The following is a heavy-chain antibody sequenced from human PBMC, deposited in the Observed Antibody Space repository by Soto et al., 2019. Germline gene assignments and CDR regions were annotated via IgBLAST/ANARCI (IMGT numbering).Heavy chain of an antibody. CDR1: GFTFTSSA. D-gene: IGHD1-26*01. J-gene: IGHJ6*02. Sequence: AVKVSCKASGFTFTSSAVQWVRQARGQRLEWIGWIVVGSGNTNYAQKFQERVTITRDMATSTAYMELSSLRSEDTAVYYCAEDPCSGSDSYSYYGMDVWGQGTTVTVSS. V-gene: IGHV1-58*01. CDR2: IVVGSGNT. CDR3: AEDPCSGSDSYSYYGMDV.